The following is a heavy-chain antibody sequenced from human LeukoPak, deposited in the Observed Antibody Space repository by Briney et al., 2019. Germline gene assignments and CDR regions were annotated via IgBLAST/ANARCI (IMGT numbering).Heavy chain of an antibody. J-gene: IGHJ4*02. CDR1: GFTFSNAW. CDR3: ARVDTVMAYYFDL. V-gene: IGHV3-53*04. Sequence: GGSLRLSCAASGFTFSNAWMSWVRQAPGKGLEWVSTIYSGGTTYYADSVMGRFTISRHNSRNTLYLQMNSLRAEDTAVYYCARVDTVMAYYFDLWGQGTLVTVSS. CDR2: IYSGGTT. D-gene: IGHD5-18*01.